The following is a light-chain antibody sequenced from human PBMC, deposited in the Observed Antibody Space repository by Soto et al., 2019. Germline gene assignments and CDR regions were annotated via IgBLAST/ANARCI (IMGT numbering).Light chain of an antibody. J-gene: IGKJ1*01. CDR1: QSISYW. Sequence: DIQMTQSPSTLSASVGDRVTITCRASQSISYWLAWYQQKPGKAPKVLIYHASSLESGVPSRFSGSGSGTEFTLTINSLQPDDLATYYCQQYNTYWTFGQGTKVEIK. V-gene: IGKV1-5*01. CDR3: QQYNTYWT. CDR2: HAS.